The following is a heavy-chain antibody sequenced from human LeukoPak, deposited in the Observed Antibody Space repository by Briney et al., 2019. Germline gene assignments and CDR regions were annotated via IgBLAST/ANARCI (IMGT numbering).Heavy chain of an antibody. CDR1: DYTFTNYG. CDR3: ARDYYDSSGYYYVFAY. V-gene: IGHV1-18*01. J-gene: IGHJ4*02. D-gene: IGHD3-22*01. CDR2: ISAYNGNT. Sequence: ASVKVSCKASDYTFTNYGISWVRQAPGQGLGWMGWISAYNGNTNQAQKLQGRVTMTTDTSTRTAYMELRSLRSDDTAVYYCARDYYDSSGYYYVFAYWGQGTLVTVSP.